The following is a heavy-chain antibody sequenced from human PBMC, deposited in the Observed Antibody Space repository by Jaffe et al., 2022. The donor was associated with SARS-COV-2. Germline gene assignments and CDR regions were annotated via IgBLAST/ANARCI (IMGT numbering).Heavy chain of an antibody. CDR1: GGSISSSSYY. J-gene: IGHJ3*02. CDR2: IYYSGST. D-gene: IGHD2-8*01. V-gene: IGHV4-39*01. Sequence: QLQLQESGPGLVKPSETLSLTCTVSGGSISSSSYYWGWIRQPPGKGLEWIGSIYYSGSTYYNPSLKSRVTISVDTSKNQFSLKLSSVTAADTAVYYCARRLRVGDDAFDIWGQGTMVTVSS. CDR3: ARRLRVGDDAFDI.